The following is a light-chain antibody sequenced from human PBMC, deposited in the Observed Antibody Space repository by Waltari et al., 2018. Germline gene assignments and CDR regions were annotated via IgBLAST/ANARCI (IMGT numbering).Light chain of an antibody. CDR2: KGN. Sequence: QTVLTQESSLLVYPGGTVTITCTLSSGSLSTTSYATWYQQTPGQAPRTLVYKGNIHSSGVPDRFSGSSHPNKSALTITRPQADDEFDYYCSLDICSGIWVSGGGTKLTVL. CDR3: SLDICSGIWV. V-gene: IGLV8-61*01. CDR1: SGSLSTTSY. J-gene: IGLJ3*02.